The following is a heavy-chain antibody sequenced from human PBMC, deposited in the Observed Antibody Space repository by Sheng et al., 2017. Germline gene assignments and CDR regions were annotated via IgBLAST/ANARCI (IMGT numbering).Heavy chain of an antibody. CDR1: GFTFSSYA. CDR3: ARVACSGGSCYFDY. V-gene: IGHV3-30*04. D-gene: IGHD2-15*01. CDR2: ISYDGSNK. Sequence: QVQLVESGGGVVQPGRSLRLSCAASGFTFSSYAMHWVRQAPGKGLEWVAVISYDGSNKYYADSVKGRFTISRDNSKNTLYLQMNSLRAEDTAVYYCARVACSGGSCYFDYWGQGTLVTVSS. J-gene: IGHJ4*02.